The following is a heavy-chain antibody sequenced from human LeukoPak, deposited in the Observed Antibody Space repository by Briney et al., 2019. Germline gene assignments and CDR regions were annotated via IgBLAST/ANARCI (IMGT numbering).Heavy chain of an antibody. Sequence: ASVKVSCKASGYTFTSYDINWVRQATGQGLEWMGWMNPNSGNKGYAQKFQGRVTMTRNTSISTAYMELSSLRSEDTAVYYCARSHYYDTAGYPRDWGQGTLVTVSS. J-gene: IGHJ4*02. V-gene: IGHV1-8*01. CDR2: MNPNSGNK. D-gene: IGHD3-22*01. CDR1: GYTFTSYD. CDR3: ARSHYYDTAGYPRD.